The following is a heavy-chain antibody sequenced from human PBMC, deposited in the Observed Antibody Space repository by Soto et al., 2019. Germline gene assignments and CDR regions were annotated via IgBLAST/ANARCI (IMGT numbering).Heavy chain of an antibody. CDR2: ILHDGNNK. D-gene: IGHD3-10*01. J-gene: IGHJ4*02. CDR1: GFTFSNYI. Sequence: QVQLVESGGGVVQPGRSLRLSCAASGFTFSNYIMHWVRQAPGKGLEWVAMILHDGNNKYYADSVKGRFTISRDNSKNTLYVQMNSLRTEDTAIYYCARDDEDGSYCDLGYWGQGTLVTVSS. V-gene: IGHV3-30-3*01. CDR3: ARDDEDGSYCDLGY.